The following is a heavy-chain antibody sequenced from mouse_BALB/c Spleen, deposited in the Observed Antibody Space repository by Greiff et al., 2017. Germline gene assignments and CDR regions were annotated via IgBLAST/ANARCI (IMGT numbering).Heavy chain of an antibody. CDR3: TRDRYGPFAY. CDR2: IYPSDSYT. CDR1: GYTFTSYW. J-gene: IGHJ3*01. V-gene: IGHV1-69*02. Sequence: QVQLQQSGAELVRPGASVKLSCKASGYTFTSYWINWVKQRPGQGLEWIGNIYPSDSYTNYNQKFKDKATLTVDKSSSTAYMQLSSPTSEDSAVYYCTRDRYGPFAYWGQGTLVTVSA. D-gene: IGHD2-14*01.